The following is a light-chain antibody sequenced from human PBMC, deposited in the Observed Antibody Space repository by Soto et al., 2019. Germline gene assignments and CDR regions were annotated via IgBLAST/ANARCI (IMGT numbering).Light chain of an antibody. CDR1: QSVSSW. CDR3: HQYKTYWT. Sequence: DIQMTQSPSTLSASVGDRVTITCRASQSVSSWLAWYQQKPGKAPKLLIYKASSLHSGVPSRFSGSGSGTEFTLTISSRQPDDFATYYCHQYKTYWTFGHGTKVEMK. CDR2: KAS. V-gene: IGKV1-5*03. J-gene: IGKJ1*01.